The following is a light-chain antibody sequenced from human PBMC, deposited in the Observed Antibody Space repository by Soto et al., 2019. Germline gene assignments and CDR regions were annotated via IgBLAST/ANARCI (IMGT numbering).Light chain of an antibody. V-gene: IGKV1-5*03. CDR1: QTISSW. Sequence: DIQMTQSPSTLSGSVGDRVTITCRASQTISSWLAWYQRKPGKAPKLLIYKASTLKSGVPSGFSGSGSGTEFTLTISSLQPDDFATYYCQHYNSYSEAFGQGTKV. CDR3: QHYNSYSEA. CDR2: KAS. J-gene: IGKJ1*01.